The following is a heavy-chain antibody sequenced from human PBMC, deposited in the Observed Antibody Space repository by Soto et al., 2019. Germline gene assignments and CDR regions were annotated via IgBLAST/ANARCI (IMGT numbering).Heavy chain of an antibody. V-gene: IGHV4-59*08. J-gene: IGHJ4*02. CDR1: GGSISSYY. Sequence: SETLALTCTVSGGSISSYYWRWIRQPPGKGLEWIGSIYYSGCTNYNPSLRSRVTISVDTSKNQFSLQLNSVTAADTAVYYCARGFAIDWYTYYFDDWGQGPLVTVS. CDR2: IYYSGCT. CDR3: ARGFAIDWYTYYFDD. D-gene: IGHD3-9*01.